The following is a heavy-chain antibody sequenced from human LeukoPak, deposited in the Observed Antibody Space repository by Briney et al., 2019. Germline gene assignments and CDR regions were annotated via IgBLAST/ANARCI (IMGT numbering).Heavy chain of an antibody. CDR1: GGSISSYY. CDR2: ISYSGRT. Sequence: SETLSLTCTVSGGSISSYYCSWIRQPPGKGLEWIGNISYSGRTNYNPSLKSRVTVSVDTSKNQFSLKLSSVTAADTAVYYCARLGSNNWFDPWGQGTLVTVSS. V-gene: IGHV4-59*01. CDR3: ARLGSNNWFDP. J-gene: IGHJ5*02.